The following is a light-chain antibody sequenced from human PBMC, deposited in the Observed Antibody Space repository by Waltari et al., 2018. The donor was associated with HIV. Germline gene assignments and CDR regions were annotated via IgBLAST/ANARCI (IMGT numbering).Light chain of an antibody. V-gene: IGLV2-23*01. Sequence: QSALTQPASVSGSPGQSITISCTGTSSDVWSYNLVSWYQKHPGKAPHLAIYEGSKRPSGVSNRCHGSKSGNTASLTISGLQAEDEADYYCCSYAGTSTYVAFGGGTKLTVL. CDR2: EGS. CDR3: CSYAGTSTYVA. J-gene: IGLJ2*01. CDR1: SSDVWSYNL.